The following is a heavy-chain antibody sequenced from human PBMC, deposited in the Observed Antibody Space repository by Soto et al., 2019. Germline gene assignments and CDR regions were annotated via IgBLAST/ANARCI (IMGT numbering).Heavy chain of an antibody. CDR2: ISPNSKYR. D-gene: IGHD2-21*01. J-gene: IGHJ4*02. CDR3: VRGGGGGQFDS. Sequence: GGSLLVACVSSVFNFSDFYMTWIRQAPGKGLEWLSYISPNSKYREYADSVKGRHTISRDNAKKSLYLQMNSLRAEDTAVYYCVRGGGGGQFDSWGQGTMVTVSS. V-gene: IGHV3-11*06. CDR1: VFNFSDFY.